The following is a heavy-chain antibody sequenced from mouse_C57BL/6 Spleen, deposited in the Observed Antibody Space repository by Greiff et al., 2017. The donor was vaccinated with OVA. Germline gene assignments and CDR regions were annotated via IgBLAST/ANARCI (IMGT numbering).Heavy chain of an antibody. CDR2: INYDGSST. CDR3: ARDHPFYAMDY. V-gene: IGHV5-16*01. Sequence: EVQLVESAGGLVQPGSSMKLSCTASGFTFSDYYMAWVRQVPEKGLEWVANINYDGSSTYYLDSLKSRFIISRDNAKNILYLQMSSLKSEDTATYYCARDHPFYAMDYWGQGTSVTVSS. J-gene: IGHJ4*01. CDR1: GFTFSDYY.